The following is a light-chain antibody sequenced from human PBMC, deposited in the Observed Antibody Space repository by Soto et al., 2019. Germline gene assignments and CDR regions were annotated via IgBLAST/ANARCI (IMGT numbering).Light chain of an antibody. CDR2: EVS. CDR3: SSYAGSNPVV. Sequence: QSALTQPPSASGSPGQSVTISCTGTSSDVGGYNYVSWYQQHLGKAPKLMIYEVSKRPSGVPDRFSGSKSGNTASLTVSGLQAEDEADYYCSSYAGSNPVVFGGGTKLTVL. V-gene: IGLV2-8*01. J-gene: IGLJ2*01. CDR1: SSDVGGYNY.